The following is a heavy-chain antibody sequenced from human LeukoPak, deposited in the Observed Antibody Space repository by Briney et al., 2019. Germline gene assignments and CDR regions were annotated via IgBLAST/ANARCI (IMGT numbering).Heavy chain of an antibody. CDR2: IYYSGST. D-gene: IGHD3-16*01. J-gene: IGHJ6*03. V-gene: IGHV4-30-4*07. CDR3: ARDGGANYYYYMDV. CDR1: GGSFSSGGYS. Sequence: SETLSLTCGVSGGSFSSGGYSWNWIRQPPGRGREWIGYIYYSGSTSYNPSLKSRVTMSVDTSKNQFSLKLSSVTAADTAVYYCARDGGANYYYYMDVWGKGTTVIVS.